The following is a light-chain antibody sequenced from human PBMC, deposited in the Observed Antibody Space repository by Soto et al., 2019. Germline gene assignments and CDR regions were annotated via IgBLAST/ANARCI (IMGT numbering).Light chain of an antibody. CDR3: QQYNNRSPQT. Sequence: EIVLTQSPATLSVSPGEGATLSCRASQSVTSNLAWYQQKPGQAPRLLIYGASTRANGIPDRFSGSGSGTEFTLTISGLQSDDFAVYFCQQYNNRSPQTFGQGTRVEIK. CDR2: GAS. CDR1: QSVTSN. V-gene: IGKV3-15*01. J-gene: IGKJ1*01.